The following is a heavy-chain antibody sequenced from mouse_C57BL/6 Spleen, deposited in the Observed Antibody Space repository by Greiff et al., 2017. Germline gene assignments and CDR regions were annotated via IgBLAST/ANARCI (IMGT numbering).Heavy chain of an antibody. D-gene: IGHD1-1*01. CDR2: IDPEDGET. CDR3: AGTRHVITTVVAPGSMDY. Sequence: VQLQQSGAELVKPGASVTLSCTASGFNIKDYYMHWVKQRTEQGLEWIGRIDPEDGETTYAPKFQGKATIPADTSSNTVYLQLSSLTSDDTAVYYCAGTRHVITTVVAPGSMDYWGQGTSVTGAS. J-gene: IGHJ4*01. V-gene: IGHV14-2*01. CDR1: GFNIKDYY.